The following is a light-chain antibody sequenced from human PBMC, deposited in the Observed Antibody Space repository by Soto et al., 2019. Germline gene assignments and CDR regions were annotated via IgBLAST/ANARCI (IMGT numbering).Light chain of an antibody. Sequence: MTQSPATLSGSPGERVILSCRASQNVGSYLAWYQQKPGQAPRLLLYGASSRATGVPARFSGSGSGTEFTLTISSLQSEDFAVYYCQQYKSWLYTFGQGTKVDIK. CDR2: GAS. V-gene: IGKV3-15*01. CDR3: QQYKSWLYT. CDR1: QNVGSY. J-gene: IGKJ2*01.